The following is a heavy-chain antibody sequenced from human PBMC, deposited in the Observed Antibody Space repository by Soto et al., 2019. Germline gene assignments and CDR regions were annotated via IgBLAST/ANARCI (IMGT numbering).Heavy chain of an antibody. J-gene: IGHJ4*02. CDR2: ISGSGGST. D-gene: IGHD2-2*01. CDR3: AKDLDPIVVVPAALDY. CDR1: GFTFSSYA. V-gene: IGHV3-23*01. Sequence: PGGSLRLSCAASGFTFSSYAMSCVRQAPGKGLEWVSAISGSGGSTYYADSVKGRFTISRDNSKNTLYLQMNSLRAEDTAVYYCAKDLDPIVVVPAALDYWGQGTLVTVSS.